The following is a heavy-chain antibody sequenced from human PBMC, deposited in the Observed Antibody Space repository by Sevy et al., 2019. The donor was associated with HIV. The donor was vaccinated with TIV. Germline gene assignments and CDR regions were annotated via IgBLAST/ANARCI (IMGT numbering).Heavy chain of an antibody. Sequence: ASVKVSCRASGYAFTDYDITWVRQATGQGLELMGWTNPNSGHTAYTQNFQGRVSTTTEHSISVAYMELSSLRSEDTAVYYCAKLASCGGDCYYFDLWGQGTLVTVSS. CDR2: TNPNSGHT. D-gene: IGHD2-21*02. CDR3: AKLASCGGDCYYFDL. V-gene: IGHV1-8*01. J-gene: IGHJ4*02. CDR1: GYAFTDYD.